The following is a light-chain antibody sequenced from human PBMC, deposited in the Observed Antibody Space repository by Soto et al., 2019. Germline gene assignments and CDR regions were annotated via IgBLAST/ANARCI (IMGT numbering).Light chain of an antibody. V-gene: IGKV3-20*01. CDR3: QKYGSSPPIT. CDR1: QSVSSH. J-gene: IGKJ5*01. CDR2: DAS. Sequence: EIVMTQSPATLSVSPGEGATVSCRASQSVSSHLAWYQHKPGQAPRLLFYDASNRATGIPDRFSGSGSGTDFTLTISRLEPEDFAVYYCQKYGSSPPITFGQGTRLEIK.